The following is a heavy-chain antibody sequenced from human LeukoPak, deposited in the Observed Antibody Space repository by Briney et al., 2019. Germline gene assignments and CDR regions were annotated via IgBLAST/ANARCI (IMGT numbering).Heavy chain of an antibody. J-gene: IGHJ4*02. CDR1: GFTFDDYA. D-gene: IGHD3-10*01. V-gene: IGHV3-9*01. CDR3: AXXXHYYXSXSSPYYFXY. Sequence: GGSLRLSCAASGFTFDDYAMHWVRQAPGKGLEWVSGISWNSGSIGYADSVKGRFTISRDNAKNSLYLQMNSLRAEDTALYYCAXXXHYYXSXSSPYYFXYWGQGTLVTVSS. CDR2: ISWNSGSI.